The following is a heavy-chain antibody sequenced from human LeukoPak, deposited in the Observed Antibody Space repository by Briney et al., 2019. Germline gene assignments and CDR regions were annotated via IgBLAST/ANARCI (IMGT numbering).Heavy chain of an antibody. CDR1: GFTFGDYA. CDR2: ISWNSGSM. V-gene: IGHV3-9*01. Sequence: GGSLRLSCAASGFTFGDYAMHWVRQAPGKGLEWVSGISWNSGSMGYADSVKGRFTISRDNAKNSLYLQMNSLRAEDTALYYCAKIYYYDSSRFDYWGQGTLVTVSS. D-gene: IGHD3-22*01. CDR3: AKIYYYDSSRFDY. J-gene: IGHJ4*02.